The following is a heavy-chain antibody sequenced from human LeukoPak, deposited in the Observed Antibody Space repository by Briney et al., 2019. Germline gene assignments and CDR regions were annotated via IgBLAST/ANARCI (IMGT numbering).Heavy chain of an antibody. J-gene: IGHJ4*02. CDR3: ARILYGDYGDISGYYFDY. V-gene: IGHV4-34*01. D-gene: IGHD4-17*01. CDR2: INHSGST. Sequence: PSETLSLTCAVYGGSFSGYYWSWIRQPPGKGLEWIGEINHSGSTNYNPSLKSRVTISVDTSKNQFSLKLSSVTAADTAVYYCARILYGDYGDISGYYFDYWGQGTLVTVSS. CDR1: GGSFSGYY.